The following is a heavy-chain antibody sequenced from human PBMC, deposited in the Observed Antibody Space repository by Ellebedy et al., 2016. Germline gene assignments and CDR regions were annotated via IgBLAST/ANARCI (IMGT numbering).Heavy chain of an antibody. CDR3: AKDLGGYRDAFDI. CDR1: GFTFDDYA. D-gene: IGHD2-2*02. Sequence: GGSLRLXCAASGFTFDDYAMHWVRQAPGKGLEWVSGISWNSGSIGYADSVKGRFTISRDNAKNSLYLQMNSLRAEDTALYYCAKDLGGYRDAFDIWGQGTMVTVSS. CDR2: ISWNSGSI. V-gene: IGHV3-9*01. J-gene: IGHJ3*02.